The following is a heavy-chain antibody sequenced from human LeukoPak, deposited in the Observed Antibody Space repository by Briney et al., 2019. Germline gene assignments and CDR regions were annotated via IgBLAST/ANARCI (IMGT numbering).Heavy chain of an antibody. V-gene: IGHV3-21*04. D-gene: IGHD2/OR15-2a*01. CDR1: GFTFRSHS. J-gene: IGHJ4*02. Sequence: GGSLRLSCAASGFTFRSHSMNWVRQAPGKGLEWVSSISSSSTYIYYTDSVKGRFTISRDDARNSLDLQMNSLRAEDTAVYYCAQSNTGGTTFEDYWGQGTLVTVSS. CDR2: ISSSSTYI. CDR3: AQSNTGGTTFEDY.